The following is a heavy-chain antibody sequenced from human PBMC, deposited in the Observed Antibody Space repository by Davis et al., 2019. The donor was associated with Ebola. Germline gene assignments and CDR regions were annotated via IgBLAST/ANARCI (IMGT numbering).Heavy chain of an antibody. J-gene: IGHJ6*02. D-gene: IGHD3-3*01. CDR1: GYTFTSYG. Sequence: ASVKVSCKASGYTFTSYGISWVRQAPGQGLEWMGWISAYNGNTNYAQKLQGRVTMTTDTSTSTAYMELRSLRSYDTTVYYCANDRELGDFWSGYHYYYYGMDVWGQGTTVTVSS. CDR2: ISAYNGNT. CDR3: ANDRELGDFWSGYHYYYYGMDV. V-gene: IGHV1-18*01.